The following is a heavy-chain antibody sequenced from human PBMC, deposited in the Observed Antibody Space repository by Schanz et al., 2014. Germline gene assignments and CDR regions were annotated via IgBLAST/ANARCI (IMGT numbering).Heavy chain of an antibody. CDR3: ARVPEPGWFDP. CDR2: ISGDHRNT. CDR1: GFTFSTHA. D-gene: IGHD1-26*01. J-gene: IGHJ5*02. Sequence: EMQLLESGGGLIQPGGSLRLSCAASGFTFSTHAMSWVRQAPGKGLEWVSSISGDHRNTFYADSVKGRFTISRDNAKNSLYLQMNSLRSGDTAVYYCARVPEPGWFDPWGQGTLVTVSS. V-gene: IGHV3-23*01.